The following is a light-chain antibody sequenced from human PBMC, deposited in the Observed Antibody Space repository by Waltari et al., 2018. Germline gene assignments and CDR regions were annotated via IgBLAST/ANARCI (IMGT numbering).Light chain of an antibody. CDR3: QQYNSWPPYT. J-gene: IGKJ2*01. CDR1: QGVSSN. Sequence: EIVMTQSPATLSVSPGERATLSCRASQGVSSNLAWYQQKPGQAPRLLIYGASSRATGIPGRFSDSGSGTDFTLTISSLQSEDFAVYYCQQYNSWPPYTFGQGTKLQIK. CDR2: GAS. V-gene: IGKV3-15*01.